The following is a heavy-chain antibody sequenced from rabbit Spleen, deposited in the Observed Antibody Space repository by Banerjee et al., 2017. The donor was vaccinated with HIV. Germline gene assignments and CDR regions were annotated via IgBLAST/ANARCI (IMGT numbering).Heavy chain of an antibody. CDR3: ANSPNYYSRAFSL. D-gene: IGHD1-1*01. J-gene: IGHJ3*01. CDR1: GFPFSNKAV. V-gene: IGHV1S45*01. Sequence: QEQLEESGGGLVKPEGSLTLTCKASGFPFSNKAVMCWVRQAPGKGLEWIACINAVTGNAFYASGAKCLFTFSKSSSTTVPLQMTSLTAAATASYCWANSPNYYSRAFSLWGQGTLVTVS. CDR2: INAVTGNA.